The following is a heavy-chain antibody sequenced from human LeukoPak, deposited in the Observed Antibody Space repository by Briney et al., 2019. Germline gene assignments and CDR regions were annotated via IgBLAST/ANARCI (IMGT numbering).Heavy chain of an antibody. CDR2: ISSSSSYI. D-gene: IGHD1-26*01. Sequence: GGSLRLSCAASGFTFSSYSMNWVRQAPGKGLEWVSSISSSSSYIYYADSVKGRFTISRDNSKNTLYLQMNSLRAEDTAVYYRANLVVGASYFDYWGQGTLVTVSS. CDR3: ANLVVGASYFDY. CDR1: GFTFSSYS. J-gene: IGHJ4*02. V-gene: IGHV3-21*01.